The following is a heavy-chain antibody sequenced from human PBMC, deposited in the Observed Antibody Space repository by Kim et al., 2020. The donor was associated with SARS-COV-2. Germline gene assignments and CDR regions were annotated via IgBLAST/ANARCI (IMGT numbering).Heavy chain of an antibody. CDR3: ATSGGNLRAFDV. CDR2: INQDGTAK. Sequence: GGSLRLSCAASGFTSSSSFMSWVRQAPGKWLEWVANINQDGTAKSYVDSVKGRFTVSSDNAKKSLILKMKRLSAENTAMYFCATSGGNLRAFDVWGQGTMVTVSS. D-gene: IGHD2-15*01. V-gene: IGHV3-7*01. CDR1: GFTSSSSF. J-gene: IGHJ3*01.